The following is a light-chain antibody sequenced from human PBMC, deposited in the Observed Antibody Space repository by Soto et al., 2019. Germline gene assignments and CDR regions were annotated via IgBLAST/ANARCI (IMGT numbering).Light chain of an antibody. CDR3: QQRTNWPPKLT. CDR1: QSISKY. CDR2: NAS. J-gene: IGKJ4*01. Sequence: EIVLTQSPATLSVSPGETATVSCRASQSISKYLAWYQQKPGQTPRLLIYNASNRAAGIPARFSGSGSGTDFTLTIARREPEDFAVYYCQQRTNWPPKLTFGGGTRVE. V-gene: IGKV3-11*01.